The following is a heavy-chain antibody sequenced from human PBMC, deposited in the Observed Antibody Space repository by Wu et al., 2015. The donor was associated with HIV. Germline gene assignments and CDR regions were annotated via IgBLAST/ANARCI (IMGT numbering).Heavy chain of an antibody. D-gene: IGHD7-27*01. CDR1: GYSLTNYD. CDR2: ISAYKGNA. J-gene: IGHJ4*02. V-gene: IGHV1-18*01. Sequence: QVQLVQSAAEVKKPGASVKVSCKTSGYSLTNYDISWVRQAPGQGLEWMGWISAYKGNANYAQKLRGRVSMTTDTSTSTAYMDLRSLRSDDTAIYYCARQSLWGSLDFWGQGTLVTVSS. CDR3: ARQSLWGSLDF.